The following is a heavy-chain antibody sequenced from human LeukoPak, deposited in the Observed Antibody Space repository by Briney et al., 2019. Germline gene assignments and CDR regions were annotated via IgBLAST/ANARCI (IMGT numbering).Heavy chain of an antibody. CDR3: AREAYSSGWYLRGPRRYYFDY. CDR2: INPNSGGT. Sequence: ASVKVSCKASGYTFTSYAMNWVRQAPGQGLEWMGWINPNSGGTNYAQKFQGWVTMTRDTSISTAYMELSRLRSDDTAVYYCAREAYSSGWYLRGPRRYYFDYWGQGTLVTVSS. J-gene: IGHJ4*02. CDR1: GYTFTSYA. V-gene: IGHV1-2*04. D-gene: IGHD6-19*01.